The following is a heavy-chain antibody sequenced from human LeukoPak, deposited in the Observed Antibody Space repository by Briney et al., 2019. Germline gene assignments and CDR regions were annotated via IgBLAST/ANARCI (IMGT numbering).Heavy chain of an antibody. V-gene: IGHV3-48*03. J-gene: IGHJ4*02. CDR1: EFTFSSFE. CDR2: ISSSSSTI. CDR3: ARENYSPDS. Sequence: TGGSLRLSCVASEFTFSSFEMNWVRQAPGKGLEWVSYISSSSSTIYYADSVKGRFTISRDNAKNSLYLQMNSLRAEDTAVYYCARENYSPDSWGQGTLVTVSS. D-gene: IGHD4-11*01.